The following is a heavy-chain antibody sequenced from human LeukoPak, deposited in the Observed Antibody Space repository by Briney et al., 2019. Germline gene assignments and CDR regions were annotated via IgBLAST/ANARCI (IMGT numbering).Heavy chain of an antibody. J-gene: IGHJ4*02. D-gene: IGHD3-3*01. V-gene: IGHV1-2*02. Sequence: ASVKVSCKTSGYTFTDYYIYWVRQAPGQGLERMGWMNPNSGDTNYAQKFQGRVTMTRDTSISTAYMELSRLRSDDTAVYYCARDADFWSGYFPSFDYWGQGTLVTVSS. CDR2: MNPNSGDT. CDR1: GYTFTDYY. CDR3: ARDADFWSGYFPSFDY.